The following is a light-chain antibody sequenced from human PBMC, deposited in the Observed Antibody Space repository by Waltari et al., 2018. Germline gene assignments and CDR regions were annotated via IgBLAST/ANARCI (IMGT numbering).Light chain of an antibody. CDR3: QSADNTGTYWL. J-gene: IGLJ3*02. CDR2: KDT. V-gene: IGLV3-25*03. CDR1: ILSTHY. Sequence: SYELTQPPSVSVSPGQTARLTCSGDILSTHYAFWYQHKPGQAPVVLIRKDTERPSGIPERFSGSSSGATVTLTIRGVQAEDEGDYYCQSADNTGTYWLFGGGTKVTVL.